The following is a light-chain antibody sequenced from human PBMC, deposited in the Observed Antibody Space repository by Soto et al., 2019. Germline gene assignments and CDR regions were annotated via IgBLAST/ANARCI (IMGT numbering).Light chain of an antibody. Sequence: QSALTQPASVSGSPGQSITLSCTGTSSDIGGYDYVSWYERHPGKAPKLIIYDVNNRPSGVSNRFSGSKSGNTASLTISGLHAEDEAAYYCTSYASGSSHVVFGGGTKVTVL. CDR2: DVN. CDR1: SSDIGGYDY. J-gene: IGLJ2*01. CDR3: TSYASGSSHVV. V-gene: IGLV2-14*01.